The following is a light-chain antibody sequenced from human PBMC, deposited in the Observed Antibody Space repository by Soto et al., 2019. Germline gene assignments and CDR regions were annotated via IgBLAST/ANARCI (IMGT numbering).Light chain of an antibody. CDR1: QNINSW. CDR3: QQFHSFSRT. V-gene: IGKV1-5*01. J-gene: IGKJ1*01. CDR2: DAS. Sequence: DIQMTQSPSTLSAWGLDRGTVTFLGSQNINSWLAWYQQKPGKAPNLLIYDASTSESGVPSRFSGSGSGTEFTLTISSLQPEDFATYYCQQFHSFSRTFGQGTKVDIK.